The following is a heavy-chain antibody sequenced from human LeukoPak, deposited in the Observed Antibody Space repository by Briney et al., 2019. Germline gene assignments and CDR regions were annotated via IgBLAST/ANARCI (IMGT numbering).Heavy chain of an antibody. CDR1: GYTLTELS. CDR3: ATVNCSSTSCYNDY. D-gene: IGHD2-2*02. V-gene: IGHV1-24*01. CDR2: FDPEDGET. Sequence: ASVKVSCKVSGYTLTELSMHWVRQAPGKGLEWMGGFDPEDGETIYAQKFQGRVTMTEDTSTDTAYMELSGLRSEDTAVYYCATVNCSSTSCYNDYWGQGTLVTVSS. J-gene: IGHJ4*02.